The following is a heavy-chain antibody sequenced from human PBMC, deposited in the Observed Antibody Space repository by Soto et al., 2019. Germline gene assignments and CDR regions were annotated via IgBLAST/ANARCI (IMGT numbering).Heavy chain of an antibody. J-gene: IGHJ4*02. CDR1: EFTFSKHG. CDR3: AKGPPLLMVYPVLDS. CDR2: ISYDGSNK. D-gene: IGHD2-8*01. V-gene: IGHV3-30*18. Sequence: GGSLRLSCAASEFTFSKHGMQWVRHAPGKGLEWVAVISYDGSNKYYGDSVKDRFTISRDNSKNTLYLHMNSLRLEDTAVYFCAKGPPLLMVYPVLDSWGQGTLVTVSS.